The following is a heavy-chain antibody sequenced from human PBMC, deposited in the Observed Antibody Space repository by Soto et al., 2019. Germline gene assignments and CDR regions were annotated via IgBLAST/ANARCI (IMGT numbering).Heavy chain of an antibody. D-gene: IGHD6-13*01. CDR3: ARGIAAAGINRDDAFDI. J-gene: IGHJ3*02. Sequence: ASVKVACKASGYTFTSYDINWVRQAPGQGLEWMGWINPNSGGTNYAQKFQGWVTMTRDTSISTAYMELSRLRSDDTAVYYCARGIAAAGINRDDAFDIWGQGTMVTVSS. CDR1: GYTFTSYD. CDR2: INPNSGGT. V-gene: IGHV1-2*04.